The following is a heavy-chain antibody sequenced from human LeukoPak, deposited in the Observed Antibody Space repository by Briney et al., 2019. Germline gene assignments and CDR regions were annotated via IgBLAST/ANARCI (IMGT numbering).Heavy chain of an antibody. CDR2: IWHDGSNK. CDR1: GFTFSSHG. V-gene: IGHV3-33*01. CDR3: VRWGTGKILDY. D-gene: IGHD3-16*01. J-gene: IGHJ4*02. Sequence: GGSLRLSCAASGFTFSSHGMHWVRQSPGKGLEWVAVIWHDGSNKYYADSVRGRFTISRDNSKSTVYLQMDSLRAEDTAVYYCVRWGTGKILDYWGQGTLVTVSS.